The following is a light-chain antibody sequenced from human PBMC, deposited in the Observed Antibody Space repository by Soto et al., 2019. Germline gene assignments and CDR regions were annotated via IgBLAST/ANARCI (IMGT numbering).Light chain of an antibody. Sequence: EVVMTPSPGTLSVSPVERATLSCRASQSVSSNLAWYQQKPGQAPRLLIYGASSRATGIPDRFSGSGSGTDFTLTISSLEPEDFAVYYCQQRSNWPLTFGGGTKVDIK. CDR1: QSVSSN. V-gene: IGKV3-11*01. CDR2: GAS. CDR3: QQRSNWPLT. J-gene: IGKJ4*01.